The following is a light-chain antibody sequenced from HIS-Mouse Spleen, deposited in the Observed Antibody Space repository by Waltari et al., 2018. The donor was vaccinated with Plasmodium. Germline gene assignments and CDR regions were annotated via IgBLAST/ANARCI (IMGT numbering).Light chain of an antibody. J-gene: IGKJ1*01. Sequence: DIQITQSPSSLSASVGDHVTITCRASHGISSYLNWYQQKPGKSPKLLIYAASSLQSGVPSRFSGSGSGTDFTLTISSLQPEEFATYYCQQSYSTWTFGQGTKVEIK. CDR2: AAS. V-gene: IGKV1-39*01. CDR3: QQSYSTWT. CDR1: HGISSY.